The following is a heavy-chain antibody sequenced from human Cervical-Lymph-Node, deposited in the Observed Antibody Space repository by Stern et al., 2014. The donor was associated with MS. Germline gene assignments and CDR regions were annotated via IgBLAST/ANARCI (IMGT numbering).Heavy chain of an antibody. Sequence: QVQLEESGGGVVQPGTSLRLSCAASGFTFSNFGMHWVRQAPGKGLEWVAVVWYDGSNKYYADSVNGRFTISKDNSRNTVYLQMNSLRAEDTAVYYCARDVWPTYCSRISCSYFDSWGQGTLVTVSS. J-gene: IGHJ4*02. CDR3: ARDVWPTYCSRISCSYFDS. CDR1: GFTFSNFG. D-gene: IGHD2-2*01. V-gene: IGHV3-33*01. CDR2: VWYDGSNK.